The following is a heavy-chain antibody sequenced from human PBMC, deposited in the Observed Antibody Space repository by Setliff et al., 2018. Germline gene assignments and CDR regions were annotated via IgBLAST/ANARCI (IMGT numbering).Heavy chain of an antibody. V-gene: IGHV1-2*02. CDR2: INPDTGDT. CDR3: ARCLPFLSGYDRGAFDN. J-gene: IGHJ4*02. D-gene: IGHD5-12*01. CDR1: GYTFTGHY. Sequence: VASVKVSCKASGYTFTGHYIHWVRQAPGQGLEWMGWINPDTGDTHYPVNFQGRVTMTTDTSTSTAYMDLRSLTSDDTAVYYCARCLPFLSGYDRGAFDNWGQGTLVTVSS.